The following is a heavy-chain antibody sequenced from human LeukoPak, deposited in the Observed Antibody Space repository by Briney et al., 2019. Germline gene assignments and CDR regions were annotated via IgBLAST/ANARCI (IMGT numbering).Heavy chain of an antibody. CDR3: ASLTPLGYCSGGSCYTWFDP. Sequence: QPGGSLRLSCAASGFTFSSYVMSWVRQAPGKGLEWVSAISGSGGSTYYEDSVKGRFTISRDNSKNTLYLQVNSLRAEDTAVYYCASLTPLGYCSGGSCYTWFDPWGQGTLVTVSS. CDR1: GFTFSSYV. V-gene: IGHV3-23*01. CDR2: ISGSGGST. J-gene: IGHJ5*02. D-gene: IGHD2-15*01.